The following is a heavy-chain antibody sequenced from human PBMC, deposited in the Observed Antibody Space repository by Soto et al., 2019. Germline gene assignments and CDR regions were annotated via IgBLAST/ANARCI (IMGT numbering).Heavy chain of an antibody. CDR2: INAANGDT. CDR1: GYTFTSYG. CDR3: VRRHVSATGIDWFDP. Sequence: SVKVSCEASGYTFTSYGIHWVRQAPGQRLEWMGWINAANGDTKYSPKFQGRVTITRDTSASTAYMELSSLRSEDTAVYYCVRRHVSATGIDWFDPWGQGTLVTVSS. D-gene: IGHD6-13*01. J-gene: IGHJ5*02. V-gene: IGHV1-3*01.